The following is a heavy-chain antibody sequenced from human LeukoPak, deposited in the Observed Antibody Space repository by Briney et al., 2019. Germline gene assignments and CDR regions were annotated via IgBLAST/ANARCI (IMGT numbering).Heavy chain of an antibody. CDR1: GFTFDDYG. CDR3: ARVRGYDHFYCYYYMDV. D-gene: IGHD5-12*01. CDR2: INWNGGST. J-gene: IGHJ6*03. Sequence: PGGSLRLSCAASGFTFDDYGMSWVRQAPGKGLEWVSGINWNGGSTGYADSVKGRFTISRDNAKNSLYLQMNSLRAEDTALYYCARVRGYDHFYCYYYMDVWGKGTTVTVSS. V-gene: IGHV3-20*04.